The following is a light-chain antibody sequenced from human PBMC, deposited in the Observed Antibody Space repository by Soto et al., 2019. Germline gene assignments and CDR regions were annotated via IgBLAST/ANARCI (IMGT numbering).Light chain of an antibody. V-gene: IGKV1-5*03. CDR2: KAS. J-gene: IGKJ2*01. CDR1: QSITTW. CDR3: QQYETYYT. Sequence: DIQMTQSPSTLSSSVGDRVTITCRASQSITTWLAWYQQKPGKAPNLLIYKASNLETGVPSRFSRSGSGTEFTLTISGLQRDDFATYYCQQYETYYTFGQGTKLEIK.